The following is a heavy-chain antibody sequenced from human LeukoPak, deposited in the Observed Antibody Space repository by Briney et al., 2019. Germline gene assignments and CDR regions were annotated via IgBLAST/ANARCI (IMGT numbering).Heavy chain of an antibody. V-gene: IGHV1-3*04. Sequence: ASVKVSCKASGYTFTDYALHWVRQAPGQSLEWMGWITTGRGETRYSQEFQRRITFTRDTSASTVYMDLSDLRSDDTAVYYCASAGVDYYDSSYYFDYWGQGTLVTVSS. J-gene: IGHJ4*02. CDR2: ITTGRGET. CDR1: GYTFTDYA. CDR3: ASAGVDYYDSSYYFDY. D-gene: IGHD3-22*01.